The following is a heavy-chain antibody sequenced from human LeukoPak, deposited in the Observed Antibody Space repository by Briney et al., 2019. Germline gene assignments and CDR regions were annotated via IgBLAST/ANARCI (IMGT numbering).Heavy chain of an antibody. CDR2: IISNFGTA. CDR1: GGTFSSYA. Sequence: ASVRVSCKASGGTFSSYAISWVRQAPGQGLEWMGGIISNFGTANYAQKFQGRVTITADESTSTAYMELSSLRSEDTAVYYCARGRPLNWFDPWGQGTLVTVPS. V-gene: IGHV1-69*13. CDR3: ARGRPLNWFDP. J-gene: IGHJ5*02.